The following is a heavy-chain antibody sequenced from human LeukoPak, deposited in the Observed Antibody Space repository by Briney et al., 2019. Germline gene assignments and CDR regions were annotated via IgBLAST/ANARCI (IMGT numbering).Heavy chain of an antibody. V-gene: IGHV4-34*01. Sequence: SETLSLTCAVYGGSFSGYYWSWIGQPPGKGLEWIGEINHSGSTNYNPSPKSRVTISVDTSKNQFSLKLSSVTAADTAVYYCARIGLSATVTAYYMDVWGKGTTVTVSS. CDR1: GGSFSGYY. CDR3: ARIGLSATVTAYYMDV. J-gene: IGHJ6*03. CDR2: INHSGST. D-gene: IGHD4-17*01.